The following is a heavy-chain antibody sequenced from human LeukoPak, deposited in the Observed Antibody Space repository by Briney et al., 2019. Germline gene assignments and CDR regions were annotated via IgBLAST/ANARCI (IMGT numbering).Heavy chain of an antibody. Sequence: PGGSLRLSCAASGFTFSSYAMSWVRQAPGKGLEWVSAISGSGGSTYYADSVKGRFTISRDNSKNTLYLQMNSLRAEDTAVYYCARQLQQWLGMFDYWGQGTLVTVSP. CDR3: ARQLQQWLGMFDY. D-gene: IGHD6-19*01. J-gene: IGHJ4*02. V-gene: IGHV3-23*01. CDR2: ISGSGGST. CDR1: GFTFSSYA.